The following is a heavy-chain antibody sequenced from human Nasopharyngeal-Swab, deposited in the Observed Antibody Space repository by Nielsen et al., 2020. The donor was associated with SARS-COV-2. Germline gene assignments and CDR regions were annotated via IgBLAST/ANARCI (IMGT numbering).Heavy chain of an antibody. CDR1: GFAFITSW. CDR2: VNGDGTLI. Sequence: GGSLRLSCVASGFAFITSWMHRVRQTPGEGLVWVARVNGDGTLITYADSVKGRFTVSRDNAKNTLYLQMNNLRAEDAAIYYCVKGSDYWGQGTLVTVSS. CDR3: VKGSDY. J-gene: IGHJ4*02. V-gene: IGHV3-74*03.